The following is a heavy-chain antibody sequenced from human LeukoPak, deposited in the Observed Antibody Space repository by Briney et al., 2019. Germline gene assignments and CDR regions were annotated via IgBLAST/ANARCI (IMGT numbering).Heavy chain of an antibody. CDR3: ARSGWLRSYGY. CDR2: INHSGST. V-gene: IGHV4-34*01. J-gene: IGHJ4*02. Sequence: SETLSLTCAVYGGSFSGYYWGWIRQPPGKGLEWIGEINHSGSTNYNPSLKSRVTISVDTSKNQFSLKLSSVTAADTAVYYCARSGWLRSYGYWGQGTLVTVSS. CDR1: GGSFSGYY. D-gene: IGHD5-12*01.